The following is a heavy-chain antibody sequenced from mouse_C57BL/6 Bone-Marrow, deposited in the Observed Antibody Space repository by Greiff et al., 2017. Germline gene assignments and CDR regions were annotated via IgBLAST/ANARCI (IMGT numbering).Heavy chain of an antibody. D-gene: IGHD4-1*01. CDR1: GYTFTEYT. CDR2: FYPGSGSI. J-gene: IGHJ2*01. Sequence: QVQLKESGAELVKPGASVKLSCKASGYTFTEYTIHWVKQRSGQGLEWIGWFYPGSGSIKYNEKFKDKDTLTADKSSSTVYMELSRLPSAASADYFGARHEGYNWAYFDYWGQGTTLTVSS. V-gene: IGHV1-62-2*01. CDR3: ARHEGYNWAYFDY.